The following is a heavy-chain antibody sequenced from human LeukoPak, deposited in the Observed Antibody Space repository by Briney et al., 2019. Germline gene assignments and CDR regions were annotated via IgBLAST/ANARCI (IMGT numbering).Heavy chain of an antibody. CDR1: GGTFSSYA. D-gene: IGHD2-2*01. J-gene: IGHJ3*02. V-gene: IGHV1-69*04. CDR3: ARDGPSSQRDAFDI. CDR2: IIPILGIA. Sequence: ASVKVSCKASGGTFSSYAISWVRQAPGQGLEWIGRIIPILGIANYAQKFQGRVTITADKSTSTAYMELSSLRSEDTAVYYCARDGPSSQRDAFDIWGQGTMVTVSS.